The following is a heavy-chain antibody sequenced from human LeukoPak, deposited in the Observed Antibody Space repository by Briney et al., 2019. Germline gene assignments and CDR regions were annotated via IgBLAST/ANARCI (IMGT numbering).Heavy chain of an antibody. CDR1: GFTFSSCA. D-gene: IGHD3-10*01. Sequence: GGSLRLSCAASGFTFSSCAMSWVRQAPGKGLEWVSSIRGGGVNIQYAVSVKGRFTISRDNSNNTLHLQMNSLRVEDTAVYYCAREMDGPYGSGSPLDYWGQGTLVTVSS. V-gene: IGHV3-23*01. J-gene: IGHJ4*02. CDR3: AREMDGPYGSGSPLDY. CDR2: IRGGGVNI.